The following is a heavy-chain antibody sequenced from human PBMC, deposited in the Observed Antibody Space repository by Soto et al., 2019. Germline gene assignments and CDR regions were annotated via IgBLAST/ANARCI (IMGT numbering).Heavy chain of an antibody. J-gene: IGHJ5*02. Sequence: EVQLVAFGGGLVQPGGCGRLSCAASGLTISNAWMSWVRQPPGKRLECVGRIKSKTDGGTTDYLAQVKGRFTISRDDSKTTLYLQMNSLETEDTAVYYCTTEHDYGDENWFDPRGQGTLVTLSS. V-gene: IGHV3-15*01. CDR3: TTEHDYGDENWFDP. CDR1: GLTISNAW. D-gene: IGHD4-17*01. CDR2: IKSKTDGGTT.